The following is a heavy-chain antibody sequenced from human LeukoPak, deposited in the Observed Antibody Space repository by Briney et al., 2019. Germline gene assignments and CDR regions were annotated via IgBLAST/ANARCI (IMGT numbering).Heavy chain of an antibody. CDR3: ATQQVVPAAMGNYYYYYYMDV. CDR2: IYYSGST. CDR1: GGSISSYY. Sequence: SETLSLTCTVSGGSISSYYWSWIRRPPGKGLEWIGYIYYSGSTNYNPSLKSRVTISVDTSKNQFSLKLSSVTAADTAVYYCATQQVVPAAMGNYYYYYYMDVWGKGTTVTISS. J-gene: IGHJ6*03. V-gene: IGHV4-59*01. D-gene: IGHD2-2*01.